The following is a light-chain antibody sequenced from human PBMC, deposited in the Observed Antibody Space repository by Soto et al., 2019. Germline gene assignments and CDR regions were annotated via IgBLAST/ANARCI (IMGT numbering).Light chain of an antibody. CDR3: LSYDKSLSGYV. CDR2: GNT. V-gene: IGLV1-40*01. J-gene: IGLJ1*01. CDR1: SSNIGAGYD. Sequence: SVLTHPPSVSWAPGQRLTLSCTGSSSNIGAGYDVHWYQQLPGAAPKVVIYGNTNRPSGVPDRFSGSKSGPSASLVITGLQAEDEADYYCLSYDKSLSGYVFGAGTKVT.